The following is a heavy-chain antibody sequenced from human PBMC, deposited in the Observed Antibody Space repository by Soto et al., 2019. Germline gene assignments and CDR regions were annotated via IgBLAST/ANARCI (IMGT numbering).Heavy chain of an antibody. CDR3: ARVGPYYYGFAV. J-gene: IGHJ6*02. CDR1: GGSISSSSYY. Sequence: SETLSLTCTVSGGSISSSSYYWGWIRQPPGKGLEWIGSIYYSGSTYYNPSLKSRVTISVDTTKNQFSLTLSSVTAADSAVYYCARVGPYYYGFAVWGQGTTVTVSS. V-gene: IGHV4-39*02. CDR2: IYYSGST.